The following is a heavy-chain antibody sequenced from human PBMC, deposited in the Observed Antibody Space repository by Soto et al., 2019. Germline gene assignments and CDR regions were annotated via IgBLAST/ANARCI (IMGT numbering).Heavy chain of an antibody. CDR1: GGTFSSYA. CDR2: IIPIFGTA. D-gene: IGHD6-19*01. Sequence: QVQLVQSGAEVKKPGSSVKVSCKASGGTFSSYAISWVRQAPRQGLEWMGGIIPIFGTANYAQKFQGRVNITADESTSTAYMEVSSLRSEDTAVYYCARAESSGYFQYYGMDVWGQGTTVTVSS. CDR3: ARAESSGYFQYYGMDV. V-gene: IGHV1-69*01. J-gene: IGHJ6*02.